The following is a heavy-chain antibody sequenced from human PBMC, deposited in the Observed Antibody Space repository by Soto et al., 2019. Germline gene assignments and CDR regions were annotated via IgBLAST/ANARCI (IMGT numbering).Heavy chain of an antibody. D-gene: IGHD4-17*01. J-gene: IGHJ6*02. CDR2: MNPNSGNT. CDR3: ARGATTVTTDYYYGMDV. CDR1: GYTFTSYD. Sequence: QVQLVQSGAEVKKPGASVKVSCKASGYTFTSYDINWVRQATGQGLEWMGWMNPNSGNTGYAQKFQGRVTMTRNTSISTAYMELSSLRSEDTAVYYCARGATTVTTDYYYGMDVWGQGTTVTVSS. V-gene: IGHV1-8*01.